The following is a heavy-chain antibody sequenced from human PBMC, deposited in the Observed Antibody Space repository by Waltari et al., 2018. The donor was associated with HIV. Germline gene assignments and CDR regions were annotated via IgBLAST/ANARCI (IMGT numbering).Heavy chain of an antibody. J-gene: IGHJ6*02. D-gene: IGHD6-13*01. CDR3: ARHSSSHPYYYAMDV. V-gene: IGHV3-23*01. CDR2: ISGTGDHT. CDR1: GFRFVSYA. Sequence: EVQLLASGGGFVPPWQSMRISSTVSGFRFVSYAMSWVRQAPGKGLEWVSAISGTGDHTFYADSVKGRFTISRDNSKRTLYLQMNSLRAEDTALYYCARHSSSHPYYYAMDVWGQGTTVTVSS.